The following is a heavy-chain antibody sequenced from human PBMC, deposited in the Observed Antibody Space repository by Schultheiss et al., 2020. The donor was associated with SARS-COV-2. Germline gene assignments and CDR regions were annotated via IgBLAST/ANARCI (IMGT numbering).Heavy chain of an antibody. Sequence: SLKISCAASGFTFDDYAMHWVRQAPGKGLEWVSGISWNSGSIGYADSVKGRFTISRDNAKNSLYLQMNSLRAEDTALYYCARGNGMDVWGQGTTVTVSS. CDR2: ISWNSGSI. CDR3: ARGNGMDV. J-gene: IGHJ6*02. V-gene: IGHV3-9*01. CDR1: GFTFDDYA.